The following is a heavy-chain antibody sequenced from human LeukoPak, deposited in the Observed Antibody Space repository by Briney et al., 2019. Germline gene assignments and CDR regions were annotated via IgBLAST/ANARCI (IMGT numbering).Heavy chain of an antibody. CDR1: GFTFSSYA. Sequence: GGSLRLSCAASGFTFSSYAISWVRQAPGQGLEWMGGIIPIFGTANYAQKFQGRVTITADESTSTAYMELSSLRSEDTAVYYCARDGRDGYNLDYWGQGTLVTVSS. CDR3: ARDGRDGYNLDY. J-gene: IGHJ4*02. V-gene: IGHV1-69*01. D-gene: IGHD5-24*01. CDR2: IIPIFGTA.